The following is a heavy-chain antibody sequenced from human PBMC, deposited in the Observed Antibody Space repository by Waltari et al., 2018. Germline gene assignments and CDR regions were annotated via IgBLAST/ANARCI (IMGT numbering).Heavy chain of an antibody. J-gene: IGHJ4*02. CDR3: AFDGYDSSGYLSADY. Sequence: QVQLQQWGAGLLKPSETLSLTCAVYGGSFSGYYWSWIRQPQGKGLEWIGEINHSGSTNYNPSLKSRVTISVDTSKNQFSLKLSSVTAADTAVYYCAFDGYDSSGYLSADYWGQGTLVTVSS. D-gene: IGHD3-22*01. V-gene: IGHV4-34*01. CDR2: INHSGST. CDR1: GGSFSGYY.